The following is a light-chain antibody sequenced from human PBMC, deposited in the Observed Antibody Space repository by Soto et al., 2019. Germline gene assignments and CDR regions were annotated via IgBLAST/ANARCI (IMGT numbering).Light chain of an antibody. CDR1: SSDVGGYNY. Sequence: QSALTKPASVSGSPGQSITISCTGTSSDVGGYNYVSWYQQHPGKAPKLMIYEVSNRPSGVSNRFSGSRSGNTASLTISGLQAEDEAEYYCNSYTSSSTFVFGTGTKVTVL. CDR3: NSYTSSSTFV. J-gene: IGLJ1*01. CDR2: EVS. V-gene: IGLV2-14*01.